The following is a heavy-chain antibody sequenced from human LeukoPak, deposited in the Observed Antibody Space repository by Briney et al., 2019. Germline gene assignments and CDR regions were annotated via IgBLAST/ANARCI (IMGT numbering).Heavy chain of an antibody. J-gene: IGHJ4*02. CDR2: IWYDGSNK. D-gene: IGHD3-22*01. CDR1: GFTFSSYG. V-gene: IGHV3-33*01. CDR3: ARDQSGYRTYYFDY. Sequence: GGSLRLSCAASGFTFSSYGMHWVRQAPGKGLEWVAVIWYDGSNKYYADSVKGRFTISRDNSKNSLYLQMNSLRAEDTAVYYCARDQSGYRTYYFDYWGQGTLVTVSS.